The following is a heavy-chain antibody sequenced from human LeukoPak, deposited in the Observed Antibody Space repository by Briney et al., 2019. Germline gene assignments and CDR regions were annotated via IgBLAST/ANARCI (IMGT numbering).Heavy chain of an antibody. D-gene: IGHD3-22*01. CDR2: ISGSSSTI. CDR3: ARGSTYYDSSGQVPFDY. CDR1: GFTVSSAY. Sequence: GGSLRLSCAASGFTVSSAYMSWVRQTPGKGLEWGSYISGSSSTIYYADSVKGRFTISRDNGKNTLYLQMNSLRAEDTAVYYCARGSTYYDSSGQVPFDYWGQGTLVTVSS. J-gene: IGHJ4*02. V-gene: IGHV3-48*01.